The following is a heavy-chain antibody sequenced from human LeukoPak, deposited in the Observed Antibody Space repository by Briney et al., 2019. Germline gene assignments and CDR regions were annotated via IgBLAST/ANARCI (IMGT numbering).Heavy chain of an antibody. Sequence: GGSLRLSCAASGFSFSSYAMHGVRQAPGKGREWVAVISYDGRNKYYADSVKGRFTISRDNSKNTLYLQMNSLRAEDTAVYYCARDDEGGLRFPCPGSYWGQGTWSPSPQ. CDR1: GFSFSSYA. CDR2: ISYDGRNK. V-gene: IGHV3-30*01. J-gene: IGHJ4*02. D-gene: IGHD5-12*01. CDR3: ARDDEGGLRFPCPGSY.